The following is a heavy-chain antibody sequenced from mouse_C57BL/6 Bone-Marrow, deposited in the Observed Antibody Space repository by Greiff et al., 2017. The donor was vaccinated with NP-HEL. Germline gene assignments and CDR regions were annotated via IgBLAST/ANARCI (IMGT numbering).Heavy chain of an antibody. CDR3: ARSDEYDDY. CDR2: IDPSDSYT. D-gene: IGHD2-4*01. J-gene: IGHJ2*01. V-gene: IGHV1-59*01. CDR1: GYTFTSYW. Sequence: VQLQQPGAELVRPGTSVKLSCKASGYTFTSYWMHWVKQRPGQGLEWIGVIDPSDSYTNYNQKFKGKATLTVDTSSSTAYMHLSSLTSEDSAVYYCARSDEYDDYWGQGTTLTVSS.